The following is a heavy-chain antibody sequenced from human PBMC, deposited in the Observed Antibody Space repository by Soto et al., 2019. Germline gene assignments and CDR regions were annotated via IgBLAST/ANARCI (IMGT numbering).Heavy chain of an antibody. CDR3: AKGRGRYDYSNQHTPFDY. CDR1: GFTFSSYA. Sequence: GGSLRLSCAASGFTFSSYAMSWVRQAPGKGLEWVSAISGSGGSTYYADSVKGRFTISRDNSKNTLYLQMNSLRAEDTAVYYCAKGRGRYDYSNQHTPFDYWGQGTLVTVSS. CDR2: ISGSGGST. D-gene: IGHD4-4*01. V-gene: IGHV3-23*01. J-gene: IGHJ4*02.